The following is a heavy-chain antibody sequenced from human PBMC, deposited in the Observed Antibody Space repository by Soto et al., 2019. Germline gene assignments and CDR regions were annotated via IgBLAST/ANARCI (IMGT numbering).Heavy chain of an antibody. D-gene: IGHD6-19*01. CDR2: IWYDGSNK. CDR1: GFTFSSYG. CDR3: ARDQLSSGCYYYYYGMDV. V-gene: IGHV3-33*01. Sequence: QVQLVESGGGVVQPGRSLRLSCAASGFTFSSYGMHWVRQAPGKGLEWVAVIWYDGSNKYYADSVKGRFTISRDNSKNTLYLQMNSLRADDTAVYYCARDQLSSGCYYYYYGMDVWGQGTTVTVSS. J-gene: IGHJ6*02.